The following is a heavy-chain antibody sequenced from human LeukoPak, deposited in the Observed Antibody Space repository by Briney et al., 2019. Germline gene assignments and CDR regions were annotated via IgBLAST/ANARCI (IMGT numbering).Heavy chain of an antibody. CDR1: GGSISSYY. Sequence: PSETLSLTCTVSGGSISSYYWSWIRQPAGKGLEWIGRIYTSGSTNYNPSLKSRVTKSVDTSKNQFSLKLSSVTAADTAVYYCAREGRVGAIVPFFNWGQGTLVTVSS. V-gene: IGHV4-4*07. D-gene: IGHD1-26*01. CDR3: AREGRVGAIVPFFN. J-gene: IGHJ4*02. CDR2: IYTSGST.